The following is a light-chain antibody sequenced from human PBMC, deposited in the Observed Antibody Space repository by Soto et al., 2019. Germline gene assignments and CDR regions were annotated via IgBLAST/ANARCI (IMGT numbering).Light chain of an antibody. CDR1: SSDVGAYEH. CDR2: DVN. CDR3: SSYSTTNILV. J-gene: IGLJ1*01. V-gene: IGLV2-14*03. Sequence: QSALTQPASVSGSPGQSVTISCTGASSDVGAYEHVSWYQQHPGRAPKLILYDVNSRPSGVSNHFSGSKSGNTASLVISGLQANDEADYYCSSYSTTNILVFGSGTKVTVL.